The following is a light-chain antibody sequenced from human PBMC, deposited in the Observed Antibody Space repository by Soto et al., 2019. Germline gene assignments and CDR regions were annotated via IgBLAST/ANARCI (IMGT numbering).Light chain of an antibody. CDR1: SSDVGAYNY. CDR3: SSYTSATTYV. J-gene: IGLJ1*01. Sequence: QSALTQPASVSGSPGQSITISCTGTSSDVGAYNYDSWYQQHPGKVPKLIIYDVNNRPSGVSNRFSGSKSGNTASLTISGPQTEDEADYYCSSYTSATTYVFGTGTKVTDL. CDR2: DVN. V-gene: IGLV2-14*01.